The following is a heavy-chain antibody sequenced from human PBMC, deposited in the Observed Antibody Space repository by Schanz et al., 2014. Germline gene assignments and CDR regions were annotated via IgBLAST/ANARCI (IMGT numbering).Heavy chain of an antibody. D-gene: IGHD2-15*01. CDR1: GFTFNSYA. V-gene: IGHV3-23*01. Sequence: DVQLLESGGGLVQPGGSLRLSCAASGFTFNSYAMTWVRQAPGKGLEWVSALSGSGGSTYYADSVKGRFTISRDNSKNSLYLQMNSLRAEDTAVFYCAKGMGYCSSGTCYDYYYYGLDVWGRGTTVTVSS. CDR2: LSGSGGST. CDR3: AKGMGYCSSGTCYDYYYYGLDV. J-gene: IGHJ6*02.